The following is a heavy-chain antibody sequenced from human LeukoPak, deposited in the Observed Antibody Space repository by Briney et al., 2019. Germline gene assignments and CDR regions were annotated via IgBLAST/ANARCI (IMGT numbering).Heavy chain of an antibody. V-gene: IGHV4-34*01. J-gene: IGHJ4*02. CDR1: GGSFSDYF. CDR3: ASAYCGGDCFSGRSYYFDY. D-gene: IGHD2-21*02. Sequence: SETLSLTCAVYGGSFSDYFWSWIRQPPGKGLEWIGEINHSGSINYNPSLKSRVTISVDTSKNQFSLKLSSVTAADTAVYYCASAYCGGDCFSGRSYYFDYWGQGTLVTVSS. CDR2: INHSGSI.